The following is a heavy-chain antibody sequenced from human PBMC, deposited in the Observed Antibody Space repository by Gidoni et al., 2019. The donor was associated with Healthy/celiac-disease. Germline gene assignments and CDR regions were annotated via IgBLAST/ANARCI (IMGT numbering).Heavy chain of an antibody. J-gene: IGHJ4*02. D-gene: IGHD3-10*01. V-gene: IGHV3-49*04. Sequence: EVQLVESGGGLVQPGRSLRLSCTASGFTFGDYAMSWVRQAPGKGLEWVGFIRSKAYGGTTEYAASVKGRFTISRDDSKSIAYLQMNSLKTEDTAGYYCTRAHLRYYGSGNYFDYWGQGTLVTVSS. CDR2: IRSKAYGGTT. CDR3: TRAHLRYYGSGNYFDY. CDR1: GFTFGDYA.